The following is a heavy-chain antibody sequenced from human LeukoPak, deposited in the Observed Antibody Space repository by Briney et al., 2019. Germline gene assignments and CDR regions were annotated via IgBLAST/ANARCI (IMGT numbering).Heavy chain of an antibody. V-gene: IGHV3-73*01. CDR1: GFTFSGSA. Sequence: SGGSLRLSCAASGFTFSGSAMHWVRQASGKGLEWVGRIRSKANSYATAYAASVKGRFTISRDDSKNTAYLQMNSLKTEDTAVYYCTSQSHVEMATIGRDYWGQGTLVTVSS. CDR3: TSQSHVEMATIGRDY. D-gene: IGHD5-24*01. J-gene: IGHJ4*02. CDR2: IRSKANSYAT.